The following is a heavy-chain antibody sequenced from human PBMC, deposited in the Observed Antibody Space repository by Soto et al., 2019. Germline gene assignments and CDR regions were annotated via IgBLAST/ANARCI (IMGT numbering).Heavy chain of an antibody. J-gene: IGHJ4*02. CDR3: ARAPDGSGSYYYFDG. V-gene: IGHV3-7*03. CDR1: GFTFSSYW. Sequence: GGSLRLSCAASGFTFSSYWMSWVRQAPGKGLQWVANINRDGNERYYVDSLKGRFTISRDNAENSLYLQMNTLRAEDTAVYYCARAPDGSGSYYYFDGWGQGTLVTVSS. D-gene: IGHD3-22*01. CDR2: INRDGNER.